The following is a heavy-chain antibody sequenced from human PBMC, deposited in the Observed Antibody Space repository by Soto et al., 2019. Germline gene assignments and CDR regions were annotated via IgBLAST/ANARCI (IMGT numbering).Heavy chain of an antibody. V-gene: IGHV3-72*01. CDR1: GFTFSDHY. J-gene: IGHJ4*02. CDR3: ASESGGYYGG. D-gene: IGHD3-22*01. Sequence: GGSLRLSCAASGFTFSDHYMDWVRQAPGKGLEWVGRTRNKANSYTTEYAASVKGRFTISRDDSKNSLYLQMNSLKTEDTAVYYCASESGGYYGGWGQGTLVTVSS. CDR2: TRNKANSYTT.